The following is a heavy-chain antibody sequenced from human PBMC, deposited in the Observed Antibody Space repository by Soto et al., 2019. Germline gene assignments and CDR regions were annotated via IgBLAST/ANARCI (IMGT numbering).Heavy chain of an antibody. Sequence: RKPPGKGLEDIGTIYYSGNTYYNSSLKSRVTTSLDTSKNQFSLKLTSVTAADTAVYYCARPRHQEDGNKTGFALWGKGTPVTVIS. CDR3: ARPRHQEDGNKTGFAL. V-gene: IGHV4-39*01. CDR2: IYYSGNT. J-gene: IGHJ5*02. D-gene: IGHD2-15*01.